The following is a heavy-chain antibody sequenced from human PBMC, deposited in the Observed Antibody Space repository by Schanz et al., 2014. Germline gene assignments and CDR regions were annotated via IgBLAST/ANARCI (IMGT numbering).Heavy chain of an antibody. J-gene: IGHJ4*02. Sequence: VQLVESGGGVVQPGRSLRLSCAASGFTFSSYLMSWVRQAPGKGLEWVSGIGGSGGSTDYADSVKGRFTISRDNAKSSLHLQMNSPRADDTAVYYCARDGVAATTDFEYWGQGALVTVSS. V-gene: IGHV3-23*04. CDR1: GFTFSSYL. CDR2: IGGSGGST. CDR3: ARDGVAATTDFEY. D-gene: IGHD1-1*01.